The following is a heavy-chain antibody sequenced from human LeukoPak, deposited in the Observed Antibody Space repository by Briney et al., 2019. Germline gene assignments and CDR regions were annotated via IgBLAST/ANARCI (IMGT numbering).Heavy chain of an antibody. CDR2: IYYSGST. V-gene: IGHV4-31*03. Sequence: SETLSLTCTVSDGPISSSSYYWGWIRQPPGKGLEWIGYIYYSGSTYYNPSLKSRVTISVDTSKNQFSLKLSSVTAADTAVYYCATLDYGDYVVDYWGQGTLVTVSS. CDR3: ATLDYGDYVVDY. D-gene: IGHD4-17*01. J-gene: IGHJ4*02. CDR1: DGPISSSSYY.